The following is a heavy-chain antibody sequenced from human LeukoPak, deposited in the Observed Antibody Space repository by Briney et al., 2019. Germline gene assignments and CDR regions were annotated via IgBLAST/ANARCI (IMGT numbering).Heavy chain of an antibody. CDR3: ASRSGSYLLLNRAYYYMDV. Sequence: GASVKVSCKASGGTFSSYAISWVRQAPGQGLEWMGGIIPIFGTANYAQKFQGRVTITTDESTSTAYMELSSLRSEDTAVYYCASRSGSYLLLNRAYYYMDVWGKGTTVTVSS. V-gene: IGHV1-69*05. D-gene: IGHD3-10*01. J-gene: IGHJ6*03. CDR1: GGTFSSYA. CDR2: IIPIFGTA.